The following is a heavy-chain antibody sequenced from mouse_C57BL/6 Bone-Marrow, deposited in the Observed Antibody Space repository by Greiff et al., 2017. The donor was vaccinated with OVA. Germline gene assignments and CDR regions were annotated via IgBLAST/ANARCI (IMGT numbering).Heavy chain of an antibody. CDR2: ISDGGSYT. CDR3: ARGRYYYGSRWYFDV. V-gene: IGHV5-4*03. Sequence: VMLVESGGGLVKPGGSLKLSCAASGFTFSSYAMSWVRQTPEKRLEWVATISDGGSYTYYPDNVKGRFTISRDNAKNNLYLQMSHLKSEGTAMYYCARGRYYYGSRWYFDVWGTGTTVTVSS. CDR1: GFTFSSYA. D-gene: IGHD1-1*01. J-gene: IGHJ1*03.